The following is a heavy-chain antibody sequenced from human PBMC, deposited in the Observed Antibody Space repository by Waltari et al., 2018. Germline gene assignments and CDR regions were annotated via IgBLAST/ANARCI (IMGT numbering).Heavy chain of an antibody. V-gene: IGHV3-23*04. D-gene: IGHD2-2*02. CDR2: ISGSGGST. Sequence: EVQLVESGGGLVQPGGSLRLSCAASGFTFSSYAMSWVRQAPGKGLEWVSAISGSGGSTYYADSVKRRFTISRDNSKNTLYLQMNSLRAEDTAVYYCAKDRYCSSTSCYRDGNWFDPWGQGTLVTVSS. CDR1: GFTFSSYA. J-gene: IGHJ5*02. CDR3: AKDRYCSSTSCYRDGNWFDP.